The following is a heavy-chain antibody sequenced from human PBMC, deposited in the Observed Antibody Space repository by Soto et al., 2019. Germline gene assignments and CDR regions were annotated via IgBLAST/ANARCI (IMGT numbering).Heavy chain of an antibody. J-gene: IGHJ6*02. CDR2: IKEDGSEK. CDR1: GFIFSSYW. V-gene: IGHV3-7*01. CDR3: ARDKEKRYNFGSGNVYYYYGLDV. Sequence: EVQLVESGGGLVQPGKSLRLSCAASGFIFSSYWMSWVRQAPGKGLEWVANIKEDGSEKYYVDSVKGRFTISRDNAENSLFLQLNSLRAEDTAVYYCARDKEKRYNFGSGNVYYYYGLDVWGQGTTVTVSS. D-gene: IGHD3-10*01.